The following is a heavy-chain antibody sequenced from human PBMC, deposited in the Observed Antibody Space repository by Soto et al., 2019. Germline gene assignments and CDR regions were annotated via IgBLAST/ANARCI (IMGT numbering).Heavy chain of an antibody. V-gene: IGHV3-11*06. CDR3: ARERRTTLGKMGVFKRPFDY. D-gene: IGHD1-26*01. CDR2: ISAGSTYT. Sequence: QVQMVESGGGLVKPGGSLRLSCAASGFTVSDYYMSWVRQAPGKGLEWVSYISAGSTYTDYADSVKGRFTISRDNAKNSLYLQMNSLRAEDTAVYYCARERRTTLGKMGVFKRPFDYWGQGTLVTVSS. J-gene: IGHJ4*02. CDR1: GFTVSDYY.